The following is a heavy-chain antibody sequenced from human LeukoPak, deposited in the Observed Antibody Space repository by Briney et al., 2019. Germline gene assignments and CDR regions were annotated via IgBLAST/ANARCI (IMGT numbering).Heavy chain of an antibody. CDR3: ARLVGAAGTTIFDY. D-gene: IGHD6-13*01. CDR1: GGSISSYF. J-gene: IGHJ4*02. CDR2: IYYSGST. V-gene: IGHV4-59*01. Sequence: SETLFLTCTVSGGSISSYFRSWVRQPPGKGLEWIGYIYYSGSTNYNPSLKSRVTISVDTSKNQFSLKLASVTTADTAVYYCARLVGAAGTTIFDYWGQGTLVTVSS.